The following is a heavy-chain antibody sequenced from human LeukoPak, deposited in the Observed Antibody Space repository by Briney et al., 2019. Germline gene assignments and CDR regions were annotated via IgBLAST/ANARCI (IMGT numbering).Heavy chain of an antibody. CDR1: GFTFSSYE. Sequence: PGGSLRLSCAASGFTFSSYEMNWVRQAPGKGLEWVAYISTSGTTIYYADSVKGRFTISRDNSKNTLYLQMNSLRPEDTAVYYCAKDSGAMRIIDYWGQGTLVTVSS. J-gene: IGHJ4*02. V-gene: IGHV3-48*03. CDR2: ISTSGTTI. D-gene: IGHD5-12*01. CDR3: AKDSGAMRIIDY.